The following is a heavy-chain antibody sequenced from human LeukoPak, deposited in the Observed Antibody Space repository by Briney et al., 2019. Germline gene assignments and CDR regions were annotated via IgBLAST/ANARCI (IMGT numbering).Heavy chain of an antibody. CDR3: ARDGADVYGRAFDC. CDR2: IHASGTT. V-gene: IGHV4-4*07. CDR1: GGSISSYF. Sequence: PSETLSLTCHVSGGSISSYFWTWIRPPAGRGLEWIGRIHASGTTNFNSSLKSRVSMSVDTSKNQFSLKLTSVSSADTAVYFCARDGADVYGRAFDCGGQGTLVSVSS. J-gene: IGHJ4*02. D-gene: IGHD3-10*01.